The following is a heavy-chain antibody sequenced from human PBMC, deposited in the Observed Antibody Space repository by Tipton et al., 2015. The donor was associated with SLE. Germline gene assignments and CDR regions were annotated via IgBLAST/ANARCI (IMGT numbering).Heavy chain of an antibody. Sequence: SLRLSCAASGFTVSSNYMSWVRQAPGKGLEWVANIKQDGSERDYVDSVEGRFAISRDNAKNSLFLQMNSLRAEDTAVYYCARPSTTVVPDYWGRGTLVTVSS. J-gene: IGHJ4*02. V-gene: IGHV3-7*01. CDR1: GFTVSSNY. CDR3: ARPSTTVVPDY. D-gene: IGHD3-10*01. CDR2: IKQDGSER.